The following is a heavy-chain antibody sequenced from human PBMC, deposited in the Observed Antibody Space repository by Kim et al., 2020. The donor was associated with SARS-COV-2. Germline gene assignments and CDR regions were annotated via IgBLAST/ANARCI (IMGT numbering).Heavy chain of an antibody. CDR1: GFTFSGSA. V-gene: IGHV3-73*01. J-gene: IGHJ4*02. CDR3: TRLAPPINYYGSGSYYTDY. D-gene: IGHD3-10*01. Sequence: GGSLRLSCAASGFTFSGSAMHWVRQASGKGLEWVGRIRSKANSYATAYAASVKGRFTISRDDSKNTAYLQMNSLKTEDTAVYYCTRLAPPINYYGSGSYYTDYWGQGTLVTVSS. CDR2: IRSKANSYAT.